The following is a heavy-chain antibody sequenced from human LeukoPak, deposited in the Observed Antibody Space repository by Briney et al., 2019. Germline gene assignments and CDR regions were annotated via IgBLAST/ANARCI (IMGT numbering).Heavy chain of an antibody. V-gene: IGHV4-59*08. CDR1: GGSISSYY. Sequence: SETLSLTCTVSGGSISSYYWSWIRQPPGKGLEWIGYLYYSGNTNYNPSLKSRVTISVDTSKNQFSLKLSSVTAADTAVYYCGRHGAFYYFDYWGQGTLVTVSS. D-gene: IGHD1-26*01. CDR3: GRHGAFYYFDY. J-gene: IGHJ4*02. CDR2: LYYSGNT.